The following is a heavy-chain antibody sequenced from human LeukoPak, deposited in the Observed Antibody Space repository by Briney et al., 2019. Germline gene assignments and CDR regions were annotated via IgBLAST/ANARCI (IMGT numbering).Heavy chain of an antibody. CDR3: ARDYEGWGKADVFDI. Sequence: SETLSLTCTVSGDSISSYSWSWIRQPAGKGLEWIGRMYTSGSTNSNPSLKRRVTMSVDTSKNQFSLKLSSVTAADTAVYYCARDYEGWGKADVFDIWGQGTMVTVSS. CDR2: MYTSGST. CDR1: GDSISSYS. V-gene: IGHV4-4*07. J-gene: IGHJ3*02. D-gene: IGHD3-16*01.